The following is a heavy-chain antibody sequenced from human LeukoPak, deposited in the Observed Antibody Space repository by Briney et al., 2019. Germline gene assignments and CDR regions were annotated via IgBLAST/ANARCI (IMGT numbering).Heavy chain of an antibody. Sequence: PSETLSLTCAVYGGSFSGYYWSWIRQPPGKGLEWVGEINHSGSTNYNPSLKSRVTISVDTSKNQFSLKLSSVTAADTAVYYCARDSSGWYPEEFDAFDIWGQGTMVTVSS. D-gene: IGHD6-19*01. J-gene: IGHJ3*02. V-gene: IGHV4-34*01. CDR1: GGSFSGYY. CDR2: INHSGST. CDR3: ARDSSGWYPEEFDAFDI.